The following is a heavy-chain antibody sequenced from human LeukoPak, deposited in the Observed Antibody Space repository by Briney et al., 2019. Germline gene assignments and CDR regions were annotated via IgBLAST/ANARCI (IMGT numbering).Heavy chain of an antibody. CDR1: GGSFSGYY. D-gene: IGHD1-26*01. CDR2: INHSGST. J-gene: IGHJ6*02. Sequence: SETLSLTCAVYGGSFSGYYWSWIRQPPGKGLEWIGEINHSGSTNYNPSLKSRVTISVDTSKNQFSLKLSSVTAADTAVYYCARDKGAGDYYYYGMDVWGQGTTVTVSS. CDR3: ARDKGAGDYYYYGMDV. V-gene: IGHV4-34*01.